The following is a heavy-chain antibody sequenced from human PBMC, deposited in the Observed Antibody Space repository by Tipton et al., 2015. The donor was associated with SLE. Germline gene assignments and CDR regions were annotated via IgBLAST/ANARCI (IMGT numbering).Heavy chain of an antibody. CDR2: IYYSGST. CDR1: GGSFSGYY. D-gene: IGHD6-13*01. Sequence: TLSLTCAVYGGSFSGYYWSWIRQPPGKGLEWIGSIYYSGSTYYNPSLKSRVTISVDTSKNQFSLKLTSVTAADTALYYCARERSSSSRYRMVWFDPWGQGTLVTVSS. CDR3: ARERSSSSRYRMVWFDP. J-gene: IGHJ5*02. V-gene: IGHV4-34*11.